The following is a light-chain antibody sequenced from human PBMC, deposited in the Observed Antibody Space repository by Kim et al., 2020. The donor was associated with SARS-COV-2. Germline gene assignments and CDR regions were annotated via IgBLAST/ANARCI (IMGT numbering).Light chain of an antibody. J-gene: IGKJ1*01. CDR3: QQGNSFPRT. CDR2: ATS. Sequence: DIQMTQSPSSVSASVGDRVTISCRASQGLTGWLAWYQQKPGKAPKVLIYATSRLLPGVPSRFSGSGSGTEFALTISSLQPEDFATYYCQQGNSFPRTFGQGTKVDIK. CDR1: QGLTGW. V-gene: IGKV1-12*01.